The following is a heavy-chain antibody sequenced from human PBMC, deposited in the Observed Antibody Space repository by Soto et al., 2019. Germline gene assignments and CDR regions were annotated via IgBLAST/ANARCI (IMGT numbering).Heavy chain of an antibody. CDR1: GASISSYY. CDR2: INPSGST. V-gene: IGHV4-4*07. J-gene: IGHJ4*02. D-gene: IGHD3-16*01. Sequence: SETLSLTCTVSGASISSYYWSWIRQPAGKGLEWIGRINPSGSTNYNPSLKSRVTMSVDTSKNQFSLKLTSVTAADTAVYYCARESVGERPLDYWGQGTLVTVSS. CDR3: ARESVGERPLDY.